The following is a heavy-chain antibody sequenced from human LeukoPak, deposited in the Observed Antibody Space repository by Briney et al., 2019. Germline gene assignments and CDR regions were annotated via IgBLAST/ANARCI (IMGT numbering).Heavy chain of an antibody. V-gene: IGHV1-2*02. J-gene: IGHJ4*02. D-gene: IGHD5-12*01. CDR3: ASVEMATIGFEH. CDR1: GYSFIGYH. CDR2: TNPNTGGT. Sequence: GASVKVSCKTSGYSFIGYHMHWVRQAPGQGLEWMGWTNPNTGGTKYAQKFQGRVTMIRDTSISTGYMELSSLRSDDTAVYFCASVEMATIGFEHWGQGTLVTVSS.